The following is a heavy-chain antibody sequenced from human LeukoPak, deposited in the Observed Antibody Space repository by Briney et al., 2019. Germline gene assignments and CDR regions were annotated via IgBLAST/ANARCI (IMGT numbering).Heavy chain of an antibody. CDR2: ISGSGGST. Sequence: HTGGSLRLSCAASGFTFSRYAMSWFRQAPGKGLEWVSAISGSGGSTYYADSVKGRFTISRDNSKNTMYLQMNSLRAEDTAVYYCAKDGEVVDTTMVISNWFDPWGQGTLVTVSS. CDR1: GFTFSRYA. J-gene: IGHJ5*02. CDR3: AKDGEVVDTTMVISNWFDP. D-gene: IGHD5-18*01. V-gene: IGHV3-23*01.